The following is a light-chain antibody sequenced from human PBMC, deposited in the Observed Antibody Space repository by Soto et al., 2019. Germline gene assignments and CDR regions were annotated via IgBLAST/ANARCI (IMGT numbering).Light chain of an antibody. CDR2: DVT. CDR1: SSDVGGYNY. Sequence: QSMLTQPASVSGSPGQSITISCTGTSSDVGGYNYVSWYQQHPGKAPKLMIYDVTNRPSGASNRFSGSKSGNTASLTISGLQAEDEADYYCSSYTSSSTPYVFGTGTKVTVL. J-gene: IGLJ1*01. CDR3: SSYTSSSTPYV. V-gene: IGLV2-14*01.